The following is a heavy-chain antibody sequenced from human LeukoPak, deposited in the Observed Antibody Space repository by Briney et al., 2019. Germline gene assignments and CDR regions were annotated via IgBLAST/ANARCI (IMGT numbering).Heavy chain of an antibody. Sequence: PSETLSLTCAVYGGSFSGYYWSWIRQPPGKGLEWIGEINHSGSTNYNPSLKSRVTISVDTSKNQFSLKLSSVTAADTAVYYCAGGNYDILTGYWSNAFDIWGQGTMVTVSS. CDR2: INHSGST. D-gene: IGHD3-9*01. V-gene: IGHV4-34*01. CDR1: GGSFSGYY. CDR3: AGGNYDILTGYWSNAFDI. J-gene: IGHJ3*02.